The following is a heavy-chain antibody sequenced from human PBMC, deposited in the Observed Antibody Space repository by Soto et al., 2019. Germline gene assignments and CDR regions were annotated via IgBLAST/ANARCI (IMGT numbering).Heavy chain of an antibody. CDR2: IYWDDDK. CDR1: GFSLRTSAVG. Sequence: QITLKESRPTLVTPTQTLTLTCTFSGFSLRTSAVGVGWIRRSPGKALEWLGNIYWDDDKRYDPSLKSRLTITKNTSTSRVILTMTDTDPVDTTTFYCARRYRYMDFDYWGQGALVTVSS. V-gene: IGHV2-5*05. D-gene: IGHD5-18*01. J-gene: IGHJ4*02. CDR3: ARRYRYMDFDY.